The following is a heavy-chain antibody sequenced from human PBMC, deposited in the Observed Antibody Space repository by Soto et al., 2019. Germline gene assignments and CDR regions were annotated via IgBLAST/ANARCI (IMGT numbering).Heavy chain of an antibody. D-gene: IGHD1-26*01. V-gene: IGHV3-33*01. J-gene: IGHJ4*02. Sequence: QVQLVESGGGVVQPGRSLRLSCAASGFTFSSYGMDWVRQAPGKGLEWVAVIWYDGSNKYYADSVKGRFTISRDNSKNTLYLQMNSLRAEDTAVYYCARGGGSYSHPFLDYWGQGTLVTVSS. CDR2: IWYDGSNK. CDR3: ARGGGSYSHPFLDY. CDR1: GFTFSSYG.